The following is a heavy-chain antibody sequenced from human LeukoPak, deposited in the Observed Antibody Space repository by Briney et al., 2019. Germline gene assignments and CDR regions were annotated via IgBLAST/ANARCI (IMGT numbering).Heavy chain of an antibody. CDR1: GFTFSSYA. CDR2: ISGSGGST. Sequence: GGSLRLSCAASGFTFSSYAMSWVRQAPGKGLEWVPAISGSGGSTYYAHSVKGRFTISRDNSKNTLYLQMNSLRAEDTAVYYCAKDADVVVTAPHYRGQGTLVTVSS. J-gene: IGHJ4*02. D-gene: IGHD2-21*02. V-gene: IGHV3-23*01. CDR3: AKDADVVVTAPHY.